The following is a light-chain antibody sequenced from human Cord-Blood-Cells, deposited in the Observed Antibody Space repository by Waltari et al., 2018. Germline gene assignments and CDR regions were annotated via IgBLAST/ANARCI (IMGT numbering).Light chain of an antibody. J-gene: IGKJ2*01. CDR3: QQRSNWPPKYT. Sequence: EIVLTQSPATLSLSTGERATLPCRASQSVSSYLAWYQQKPGQAPRLLIYDASNRATGIPARFSGSGSGTDFTLTISSLEPEDFAVYYCQQRSNWPPKYTFGQGTKLEIK. CDR2: DAS. V-gene: IGKV3-11*01. CDR1: QSVSSY.